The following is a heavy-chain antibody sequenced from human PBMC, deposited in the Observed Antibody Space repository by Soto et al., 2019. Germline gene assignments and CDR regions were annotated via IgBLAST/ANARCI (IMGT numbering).Heavy chain of an antibody. J-gene: IGHJ4*02. CDR3: PNGRRTHY. V-gene: IGHV3-30*18. CDR2: ISYDGSNK. CDR1: GFTFSSYG. Sequence: GSLRLSCSASGFTFSSYGMHWVRQAPGKGLEWVAVISYDGSNKYYADSVKGRFTISRDNSKNTLYLQMNSLRAEDTAVYYCPNGRRTHYWGQST.